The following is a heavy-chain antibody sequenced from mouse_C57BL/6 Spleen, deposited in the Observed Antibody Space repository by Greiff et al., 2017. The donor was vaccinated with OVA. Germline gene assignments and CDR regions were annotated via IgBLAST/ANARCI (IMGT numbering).Heavy chain of an antibody. CDR3: ARSFITTVVKYFDV. CDR2: IYPGDGDT. Sequence: VQLQQSGPELVKPGASVKISCKASGYAFSSSWMNWVKQRPGKGLEWIGRIYPGDGDTNYNGKFKGKATLTADKSSSTAYMQLSSLTSEDSAVYFCARSFITTVVKYFDVWGTGTTVTVSS. CDR1: GYAFSSSW. V-gene: IGHV1-82*01. D-gene: IGHD1-1*01. J-gene: IGHJ1*03.